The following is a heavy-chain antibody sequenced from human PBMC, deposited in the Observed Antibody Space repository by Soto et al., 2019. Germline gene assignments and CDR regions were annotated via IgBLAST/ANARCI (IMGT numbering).Heavy chain of an antibody. Sequence: PGGSLRLSCAASGVIFDDYAMHWARQTPGKGLEWVSGISWNSGIIDYADSVKGRFTISRDNAKNSLYLQMTSLRPEDTALYYCAEVAGYSKGQFDSWGQGALVTVSS. D-gene: IGHD3-9*01. CDR1: GVIFDDYA. CDR3: AEVAGYSKGQFDS. CDR2: ISWNSGII. V-gene: IGHV3-9*01. J-gene: IGHJ4*02.